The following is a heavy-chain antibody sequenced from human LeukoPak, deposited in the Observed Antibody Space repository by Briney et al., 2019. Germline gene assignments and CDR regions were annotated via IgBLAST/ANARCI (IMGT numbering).Heavy chain of an antibody. J-gene: IGHJ3*02. Sequence: GASVKVSCKASGGTFSSYAISWVRQAPGQGLEWMGGIIPIFGTANYAQKFQVRVRITTDESRSTAYMELSSLRSEDTAVYYCARGRDFGGWREAPDVFDMWGQGTMVTVSS. CDR3: ARGRDFGGWREAPDVFDM. CDR1: GGTFSSYA. CDR2: IIPIFGTA. V-gene: IGHV1-69*05. D-gene: IGHD3-10*01.